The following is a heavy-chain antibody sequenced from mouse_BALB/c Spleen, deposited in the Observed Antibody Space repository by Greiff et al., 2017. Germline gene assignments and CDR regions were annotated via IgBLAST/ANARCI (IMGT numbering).Heavy chain of an antibody. CDR2: ISSGSSTI. CDR3: ARSNYRYNYDY. J-gene: IGHJ2*01. V-gene: IGHV5-17*02. CDR1: GFTFSSFG. Sequence: EVMLVESGGGLVQPGGSRKLSCAASGFTFSSFGMHWVRQAPEKGLEWVAYISSGSSTIYYADTVKGRFTISRDNPKNTLFLQMTSLRSEDTAMYYCARSNYRYNYDYWGQGTTLTVSS. D-gene: IGHD2-14*01.